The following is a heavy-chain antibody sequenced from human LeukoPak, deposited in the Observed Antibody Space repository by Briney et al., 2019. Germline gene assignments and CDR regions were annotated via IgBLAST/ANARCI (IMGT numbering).Heavy chain of an antibody. D-gene: IGHD6-13*01. CDR2: IYHTGIT. J-gene: IGHJ4*02. CDR3: AKDLASSSGFDY. CDR1: GGSISSFY. V-gene: IGHV4-59*01. Sequence: SETLSLTCTVSGGSISSFYWSWIRQPPGKGLEWIGYIYHTGITNSNPSLKSRVTISVDTSKNQFSLNLRSVTAADTAVYYCAKDLASSSGFDYWGQGTLVTVSS.